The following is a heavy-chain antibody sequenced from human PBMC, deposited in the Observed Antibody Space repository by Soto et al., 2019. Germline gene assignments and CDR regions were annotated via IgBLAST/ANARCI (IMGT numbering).Heavy chain of an antibody. CDR1: GGSVSTGSYD. J-gene: IGHJ6*02. CDR3: ARDGHGMGV. V-gene: IGHV4-61*01. CDR2: IFFTGSA. Sequence: PSGTLSLKCTVSGGSVSTGSYDGTWIRQPPGKGLEWIGKIFFTGSAHYNPSPSNRVTMSVDTSKDQFSLTLTSVTAADAAVYDCARDGHGMGVWGQGTTVTVSS.